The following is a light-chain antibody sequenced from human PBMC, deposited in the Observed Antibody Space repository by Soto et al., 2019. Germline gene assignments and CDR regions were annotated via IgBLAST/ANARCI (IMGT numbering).Light chain of an antibody. J-gene: IGKJ2*01. CDR1: QSVSIN. V-gene: IGKV3-15*01. CDR2: GAS. CDR3: QQYHIWYT. Sequence: IVVTQSPATLSLSPGERATLSCRASQSVSINLAWFQQKPGQSPRLLIYGASTRATGIPARFSGSGSGTEFTLTISSLQSEDFAVDYCQQYHIWYTFGQGTELEIK.